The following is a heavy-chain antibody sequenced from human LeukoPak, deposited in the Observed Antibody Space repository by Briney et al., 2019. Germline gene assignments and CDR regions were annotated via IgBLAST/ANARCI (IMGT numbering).Heavy chain of an antibody. CDR3: ETAPGRGLLGSLYYYYGSAV. Sequence: GGSVKDSCKARLYTLTSYVVSTVSPAPGQGLEWMGWISAYNGNTNYAQKLQGRVTMTTDTSTSTAYIELRRLRIQDTAVSCNETAPGRGLLGSLYYYYGSAVRGEGATVTVSS. D-gene: IGHD1-26*01. CDR1: LYTLTSYV. V-gene: IGHV1-18*01. CDR2: ISAYNGNT. J-gene: IGHJ6*01.